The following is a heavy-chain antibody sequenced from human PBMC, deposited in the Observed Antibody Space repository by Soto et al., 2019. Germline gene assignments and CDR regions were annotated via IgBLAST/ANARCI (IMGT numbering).Heavy chain of an antibody. CDR3: ARVTIIVSAALTTYDP. V-gene: IGHV1-18*04. D-gene: IGHD2-2*01. CDR1: GYPFRTYG. J-gene: IGHJ5*02. CDR2: IRAHNGAT. Sequence: QAQLVQSGGEAKKPGASVRVSCTASGYPFRTYGVTWLRQAPGQGLEWRGGIRAHNGATKYAQKFQGRVTMTTDTSTSTVFMELSSLRSDDTAVYYCARVTIIVSAALTTYDPWGQGTLVTVSS.